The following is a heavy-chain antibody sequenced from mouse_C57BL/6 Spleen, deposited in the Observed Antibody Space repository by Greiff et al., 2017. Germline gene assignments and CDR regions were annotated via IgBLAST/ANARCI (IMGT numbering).Heavy chain of an antibody. CDR1: GYAFSSYW. Sequence: VKLQESGAELVKPGASVKISCKASGYAFSSYWMNWVKQRPGKGLEWIGQIYPGDGDTNYNGKFKGKATLTADKSSSTAYMQLSNLTSVDSAVYFCARLEITTVVATRYFDVWGTGTTVTVSS. CDR2: IYPGDGDT. D-gene: IGHD1-1*01. V-gene: IGHV1-80*01. J-gene: IGHJ1*03. CDR3: ARLEITTVVATRYFDV.